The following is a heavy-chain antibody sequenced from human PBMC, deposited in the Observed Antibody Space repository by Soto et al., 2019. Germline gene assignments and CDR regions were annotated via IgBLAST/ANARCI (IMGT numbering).Heavy chain of an antibody. V-gene: IGHV3-23*01. CDR1: GFTFSTYS. J-gene: IGHJ3*02. D-gene: IGHD1-7*01. CDR3: AKCMQAYWNYDAHHI. CDR2: INATGGNT. Sequence: EVKLLESGGGLVQPGGSLRLSCAASGFTFSTYSMTWVRQAPGKGLEWVAHINATGGNTYYADSVRGRFTISRDTSGNTLYLQMNSLRAEDTALYYCAKCMQAYWNYDAHHIWGQGTMVTVSS.